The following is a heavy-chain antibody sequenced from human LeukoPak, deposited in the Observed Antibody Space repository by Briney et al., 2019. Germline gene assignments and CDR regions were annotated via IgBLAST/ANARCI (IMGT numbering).Heavy chain of an antibody. D-gene: IGHD3-9*01. J-gene: IGHJ4*02. V-gene: IGHV3-21*01. CDR1: GFTFSSYS. Sequence: GGSLRLSCAASGFTFSSYSINWVRQAPGKGLEWVSSISSSSSYIYYADSVKGRFTISRDNAKNSLYLQMNSLRAEDTAVYYCARDSYYDILTGYLRYFDYWGQGTLVTVSS. CDR3: ARDSYYDILTGYLRYFDY. CDR2: ISSSSSYI.